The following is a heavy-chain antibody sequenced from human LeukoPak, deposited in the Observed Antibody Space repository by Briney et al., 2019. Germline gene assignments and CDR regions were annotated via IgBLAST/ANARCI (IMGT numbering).Heavy chain of an antibody. CDR1: GFTFSSYG. CDR2: IRYDGSNK. J-gene: IGHJ4*02. CDR3: AKEGYCSGGSCSLDY. V-gene: IGHV3-30*02. D-gene: IGHD2-15*01. Sequence: GGSLRLFCAASGFTFSSYGMHWVRQAPGKGLEWVAFIRYDGSNKYYADSVKGRFTISRDNSKNTLYLQMNSLRAEDTAVYYCAKEGYCSGGSCSLDYWGQGTLVTVSS.